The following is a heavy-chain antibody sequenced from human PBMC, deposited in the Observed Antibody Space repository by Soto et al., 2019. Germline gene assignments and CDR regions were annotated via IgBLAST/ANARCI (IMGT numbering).Heavy chain of an antibody. CDR1: GFSFSDHY. J-gene: IGHJ4*02. CDR3: ARDSSSCRADYCSFDY. Sequence: GGSLRLSCAASGFSFSDHYMDWVRQAPGKGLEWVGRTRIKVDSYITEYAASVKGRFTISRDDSKNSLYLQMSSLKTEDTAVYYCARDSSSCRADYCSFDYWGPGTLVTVSS. V-gene: IGHV3-72*01. CDR2: TRIKVDSYIT. D-gene: IGHD3-16*01.